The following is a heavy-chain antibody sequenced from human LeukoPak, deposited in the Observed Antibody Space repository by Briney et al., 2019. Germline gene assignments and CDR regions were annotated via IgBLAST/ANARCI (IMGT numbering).Heavy chain of an antibody. D-gene: IGHD1-26*01. CDR2: IYPGDSDT. J-gene: IGHJ3*02. CDR1: GYSFTSYW. CDR3: ARQPPYSGSYYDAFDI. V-gene: IGHV5-51*01. Sequence: GESLKISCKGSGYSFTSYWIGWVRQMPGKGLEWMGIIYPGDSDTRHSPSFQGQVTISADKSISTAYLQWSSLKASDTAMYYCARQPPYSGSYYDAFDIWGQGTMVTVSS.